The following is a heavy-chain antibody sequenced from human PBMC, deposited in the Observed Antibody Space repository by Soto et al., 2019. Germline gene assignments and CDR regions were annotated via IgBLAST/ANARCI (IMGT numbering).Heavy chain of an antibody. V-gene: IGHV3-21*01. CDR1: GFTFSSYS. D-gene: IGHD6-13*01. Sequence: EVQLVESGGGLVKPGGSLRLSCAASGFTFSSYSMNWVRQAPGKGLEWVSSISSSSSYIYYADSVKGRFTISRDNAKNLLYLQMNSLRAEDTAVYYCARDDGSSWAYNWFDPWGQGTLVTVSS. J-gene: IGHJ5*02. CDR2: ISSSSSYI. CDR3: ARDDGSSWAYNWFDP.